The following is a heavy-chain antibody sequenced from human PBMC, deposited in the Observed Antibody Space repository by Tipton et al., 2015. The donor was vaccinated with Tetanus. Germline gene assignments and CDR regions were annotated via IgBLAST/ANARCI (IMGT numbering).Heavy chain of an antibody. V-gene: IGHV3-7*01. D-gene: IGHD1-14*01. CDR2: LKHDATEE. Sequence: AVWGFAFSSYLMTWVRQAPGKGLELVASLKHDATEEYYVDSVKGRFAISRDNARNLLFLQMNGLRVEDTAVYYCARDVTGTASGRRWGQGTLVTVSS. CDR1: GFAFSSYL. CDR3: ARDVTGTASGRR. J-gene: IGHJ4*02.